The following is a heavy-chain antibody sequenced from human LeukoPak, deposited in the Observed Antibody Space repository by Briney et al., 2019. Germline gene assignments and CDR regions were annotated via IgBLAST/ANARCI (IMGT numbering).Heavy chain of an antibody. CDR2: IYPGDSDT. Sequence: GESLKISCKGSGYSLTSYWLGLGRQMPGKGLEWMGIIYPGDSDTRYSPSFQGQVTISADKSISTAYLQWSSLKASDTAMYYCARLGLLEWLLFDYWGQGTLVTVSS. CDR3: ARLGLLEWLLFDY. V-gene: IGHV5-51*01. D-gene: IGHD3-3*01. CDR1: GYSLTSYW. J-gene: IGHJ4*02.